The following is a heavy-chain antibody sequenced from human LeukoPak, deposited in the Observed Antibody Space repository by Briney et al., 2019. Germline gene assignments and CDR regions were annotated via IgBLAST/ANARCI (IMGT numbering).Heavy chain of an antibody. CDR1: GGSISSHY. Sequence: PSETLSLTCTVSGGSISSHYWSWIRQPPGKGLEWIGYIYYSGSTNYNPSLKSRVTISVDTSKNQFSLKLSSVTAADTAVYYCAGGVYDFWSGYYYYYYMDVWGKGTTVTVSS. J-gene: IGHJ6*03. CDR2: IYYSGST. V-gene: IGHV4-59*11. CDR3: AGGVYDFWSGYYYYYYMDV. D-gene: IGHD3-3*01.